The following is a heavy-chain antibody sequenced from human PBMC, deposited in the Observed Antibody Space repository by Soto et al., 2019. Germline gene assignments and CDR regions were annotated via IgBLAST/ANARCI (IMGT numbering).Heavy chain of an antibody. CDR3: TTGGLVYARFDY. J-gene: IGHJ4*02. CDR1: GFTFSDAW. D-gene: IGHD2-8*01. Sequence: VQLVESGGGLVKPGGSLRLSCAASGFTFSDAWMNWVRQAPGKGLQWVGRIYTKTEGGTTDYAAPVKGRFTISRDDSNNMVYLQMHSLNAEDSAVYYCTTGGLVYARFDYWGQGTLVTVSS. V-gene: IGHV3-15*01. CDR2: IYTKTEGGTT.